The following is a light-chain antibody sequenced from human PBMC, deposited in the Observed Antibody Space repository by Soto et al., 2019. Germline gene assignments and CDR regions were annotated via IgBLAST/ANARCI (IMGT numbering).Light chain of an antibody. CDR1: SSNIGSDT. V-gene: IGLV1-44*01. J-gene: IGLJ2*01. Sequence: QSVLTQPPSTSGTPGQRVTISCSGSSSNIGSDTVNWYQQVPGTAPKLLIYSNDQRPSGVPDRFSGSTSGTSAFLAISGLQSEDEADYYCAAWDDSLNGVVFGGGTKVTVL. CDR3: AAWDDSLNGVV. CDR2: SND.